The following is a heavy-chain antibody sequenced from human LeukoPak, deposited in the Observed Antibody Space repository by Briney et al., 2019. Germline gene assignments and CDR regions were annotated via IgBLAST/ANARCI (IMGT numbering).Heavy chain of an antibody. CDR2: ISAYNGNT. D-gene: IGHD3-22*01. CDR1: GYTFTSYG. V-gene: IGHV1-18*01. Sequence: ASVKVSCKASGYTFTSYGISWVRQAPGQGPEWMGWISAYNGNTNYAQKLQGRVTMTTDTSTSTAYMELRSLRSDDTAVYYCARVQEKRYYDSSGYYYYYYMDVWGKGTTVTVSS. CDR3: ARVQEKRYYDSSGYYYYYYMDV. J-gene: IGHJ6*03.